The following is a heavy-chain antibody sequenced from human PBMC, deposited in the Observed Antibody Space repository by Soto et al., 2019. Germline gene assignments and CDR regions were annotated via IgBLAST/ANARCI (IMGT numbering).Heavy chain of an antibody. CDR3: AVLRAETLWYYYYGMDV. CDR1: GYTFTGYY. D-gene: IGHD2-21*01. CDR2: INPNSGGT. Sequence: ASVKVSCKASGYTFTGYYVHWVRQAPGQGLEWMGWINPNSGGTNYAQKFQGRVTMTRDTSISTAYMELSRLRSDDTAVYYCAVLRAETLWYYYYGMDVWGQGTTVTVSS. J-gene: IGHJ6*02. V-gene: IGHV1-2*02.